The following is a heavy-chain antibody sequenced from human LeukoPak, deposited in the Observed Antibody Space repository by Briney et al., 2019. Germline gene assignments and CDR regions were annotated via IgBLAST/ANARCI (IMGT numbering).Heavy chain of an antibody. V-gene: IGHV3-30*02. D-gene: IGHD1-20*01. J-gene: IGHJ6*03. CDR3: ARDNGYDSNYYYYMDV. Sequence: PGGSLRLSCAASGFTFSSHGMHWVRQAPGKGLEWVAFIRYDGSNKYYADSVKGRFTISRDNAKNSLYLQMNSLRAEDTAVYYCARDNGYDSNYYYYMDVWGKGTTVTVSS. CDR2: IRYDGSNK. CDR1: GFTFSSHG.